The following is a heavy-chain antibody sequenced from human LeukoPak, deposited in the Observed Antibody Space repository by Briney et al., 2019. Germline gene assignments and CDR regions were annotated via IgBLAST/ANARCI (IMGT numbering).Heavy chain of an antibody. CDR1: GGSISSYY. CDR3: AREPYDSSGYYAFDI. J-gene: IGHJ3*02. Sequence: SETLSLTCTVSGGSISSYYWSWIRQPPGKGLEWIGYIYYSGSTNYNPSLKSRVTISVDTSKNQFSLKLSSVTAADTAVYYCAREPYDSSGYYAFDIWGQGTMVTVSS. D-gene: IGHD3-22*01. V-gene: IGHV4-59*01. CDR2: IYYSGST.